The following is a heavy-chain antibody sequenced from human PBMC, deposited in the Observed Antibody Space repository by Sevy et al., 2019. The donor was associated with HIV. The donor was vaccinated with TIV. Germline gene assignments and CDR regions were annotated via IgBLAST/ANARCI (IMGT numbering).Heavy chain of an antibody. Sequence: GGSLRLSCAASGFTFSSYGMHWVRQPPGKGLEWVSVISDGGGTTYYADSVKGRFTISRDDSKSTLYLQMNSLRVEDTAVYFCAKRVAGALAALDIWGQGTMVTVSS. CDR1: GFTFSSYG. V-gene: IGHV3-23*01. D-gene: IGHD3-10*01. CDR2: ISDGGGTT. J-gene: IGHJ3*02. CDR3: AKRVAGALAALDI.